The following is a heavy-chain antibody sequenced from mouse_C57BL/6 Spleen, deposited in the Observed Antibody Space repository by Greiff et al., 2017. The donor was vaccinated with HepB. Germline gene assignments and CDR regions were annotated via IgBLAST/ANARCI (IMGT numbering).Heavy chain of an antibody. V-gene: IGHV1-19*01. CDR3: AREVYGNPWFAY. Sequence: VQLQQSGPVLVKPGASVKMSCKASGYTFTDYYMNWVKQSHGKSLEWIGVINPYNGGTSYNQKFKGKATLTVDKSSSTAYMELNSLTSEDSAVYYCAREVYGNPWFAYWGQGTLVTVSA. CDR1: GYTFTDYY. D-gene: IGHD2-1*01. CDR2: INPYNGGT. J-gene: IGHJ3*01.